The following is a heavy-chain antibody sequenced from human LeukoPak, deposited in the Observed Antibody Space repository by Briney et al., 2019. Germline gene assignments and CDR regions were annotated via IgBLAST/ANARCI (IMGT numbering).Heavy chain of an antibody. CDR2: IGGSGGST. CDR3: AKEQRSFDWLFPADY. V-gene: IGHV3-23*01. Sequence: GGSLRLSCAASGFTFSSYAMSWVRQAPGKGLEWVSAIGGSGGSTYYADSVKGRFTISRDNSKNTPYLQMNSLRAEDTAVYYCAKEQRSFDWLFPADYWGQGTLVTVSS. D-gene: IGHD3-9*01. CDR1: GFTFSSYA. J-gene: IGHJ4*02.